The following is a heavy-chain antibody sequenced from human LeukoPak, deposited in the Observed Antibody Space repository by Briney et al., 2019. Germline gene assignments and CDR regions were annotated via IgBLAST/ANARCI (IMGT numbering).Heavy chain of an antibody. CDR3: AHRRSLGYSYGHPDAFDI. Sequence: SGPTLANPTQTLTLTCTFSGFSLSTSGVGVGWIGQPPGKALEWLALIYWDDDKRYSPSLKSRLTITKDTSKNQVVLTMTNMDPVDTATYYCAHRRSLGYSYGHPDAFDIWGQGTMVTVSS. CDR1: GFSLSTSGVG. CDR2: IYWDDDK. V-gene: IGHV2-5*02. J-gene: IGHJ3*02. D-gene: IGHD5-18*01.